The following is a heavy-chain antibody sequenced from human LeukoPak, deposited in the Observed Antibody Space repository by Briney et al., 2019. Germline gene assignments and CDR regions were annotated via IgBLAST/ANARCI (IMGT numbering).Heavy chain of an antibody. D-gene: IGHD3-22*01. CDR1: GVSISSYY. CDR3: ARDQYYYDSSGYLTFDY. J-gene: IGHJ4*02. CDR2: IHTSGST. V-gene: IGHV4-4*07. Sequence: SGTLSLTCAVSGVSISSYYWSWIRQPAGKGLEWIGRIHTSGSTNYNPSLKSRVTMSVYTSKNQFSLQLSSVTAADTAVYYCARDQYYYDSSGYLTFDYWGQGTLVTVSS.